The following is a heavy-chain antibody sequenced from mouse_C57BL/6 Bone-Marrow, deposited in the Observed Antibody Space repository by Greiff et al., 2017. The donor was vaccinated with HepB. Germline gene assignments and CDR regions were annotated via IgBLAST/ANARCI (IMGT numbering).Heavy chain of an antibody. Sequence: QVQLKESGAELARPGASVKLSCKASGYTFTSYGISWVKQRTGQGLEWIGEIYPRSGNTYYNEKFKGKATLTADKSSSTAYMELLSLTSEDSAVYFCAKFTGGYFDVWGTGTTVTVSS. V-gene: IGHV1-81*01. J-gene: IGHJ1*03. CDR2: IYPRSGNT. CDR3: AKFTGGYFDV. CDR1: GYTFTSYG. D-gene: IGHD1-1*01.